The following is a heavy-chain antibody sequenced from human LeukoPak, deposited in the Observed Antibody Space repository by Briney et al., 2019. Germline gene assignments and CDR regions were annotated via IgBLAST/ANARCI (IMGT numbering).Heavy chain of an antibody. CDR1: GGTFSSYA. D-gene: IGHD3-22*01. Sequence: SVKVSCKASGGTFSSYAISWVRQAPGQGLEWLGGIIPIFGTANYAQKFQGRVTITTDESTSTAYMELSSLRSEDTAVYYCARVTYYYDSSGQNWFDPWGQGTLVTVSS. CDR3: ARVTYYYDSSGQNWFDP. CDR2: IIPIFGTA. V-gene: IGHV1-69*05. J-gene: IGHJ5*02.